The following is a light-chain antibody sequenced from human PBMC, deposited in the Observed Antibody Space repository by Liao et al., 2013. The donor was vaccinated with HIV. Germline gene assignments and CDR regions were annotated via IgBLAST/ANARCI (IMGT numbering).Light chain of an antibody. V-gene: IGLV3-21*04. CDR1: NIGSKS. CDR2: YDS. CDR3: QVWDSSSDHRV. J-gene: IGLJ3*02. Sequence: SYVLTQPPSVSVAPGKTARITCGGTNIGSKSVHWYQQRPGQAPVLLIYYDSDRPSGIPERFSGSNSGNTATLTISRVEAGDEADYYCQVWDSSSDHRVFGGGTKLTVL.